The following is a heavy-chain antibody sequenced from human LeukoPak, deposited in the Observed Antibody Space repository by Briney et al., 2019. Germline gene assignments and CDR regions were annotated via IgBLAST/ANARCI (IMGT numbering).Heavy chain of an antibody. D-gene: IGHD5-24*01. Sequence: GGSLRLSCAASGFSFSGFWMSWVRQAPGKGLEWVANIRQDGSEKNYVDSVNGRFSISRDNVKNSLYLQMNSLRAEDTAVYFCARRYGYNYPTLDYWGQGTLVTVSS. V-gene: IGHV3-7*01. J-gene: IGHJ4*02. CDR1: GFSFSGFW. CDR3: ARRYGYNYPTLDY. CDR2: IRQDGSEK.